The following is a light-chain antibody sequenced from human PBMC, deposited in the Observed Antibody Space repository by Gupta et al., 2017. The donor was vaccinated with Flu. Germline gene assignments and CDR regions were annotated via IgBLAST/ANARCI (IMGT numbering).Light chain of an antibody. V-gene: IGKV1-39*01. Sequence: SQMSKSPYSLSASVGDRFTITCRASQSISSYLNWYQQKPGKAPKLLIYAASSLQSGVPSRYSGSESGTDFTLNISSLQPEDFATYYCQQSYSTPLAFGGGTKVEIK. CDR1: QSISSY. J-gene: IGKJ4*01. CDR3: QQSYSTPLA. CDR2: AAS.